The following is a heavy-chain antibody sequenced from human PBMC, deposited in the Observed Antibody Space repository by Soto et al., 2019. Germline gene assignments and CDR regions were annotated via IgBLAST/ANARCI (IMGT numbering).Heavy chain of an antibody. V-gene: IGHV3-15*01. CDR2: IKSKTDGGTT. CDR3: TTEAYYYDSSGYYPFDY. CDR1: GFTFSNAW. D-gene: IGHD3-22*01. J-gene: IGHJ4*02. Sequence: EVQLVESGGGLVKPGGSLRLSCAASGFTFSNAWMSWVRQAPGKGLEWVGRIKSKTDGGTTDYAAPVKGRFTISRDDSKNTLYLQMNSLKTEDTAVDYCTTEAYYYDSSGYYPFDYWGQGTLVTVSS.